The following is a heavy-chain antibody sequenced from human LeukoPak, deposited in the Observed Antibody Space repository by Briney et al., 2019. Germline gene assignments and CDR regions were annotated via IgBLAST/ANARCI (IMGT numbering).Heavy chain of an antibody. CDR2: ISSDGTST. V-gene: IGHV3-74*01. J-gene: IGHJ2*01. Sequence: GGSLRLSCAASGFSFNDYWMYWVRQAPGKGLVWVSHISSDGTSTTYADSVKGQFTISRDTARGALFLQMNSLRAEDTAVYYCARAGGYPYWHFDLWGRGTLVTVSS. CDR3: ARAGGYPYWHFDL. CDR1: GFSFNDYW. D-gene: IGHD6-25*01.